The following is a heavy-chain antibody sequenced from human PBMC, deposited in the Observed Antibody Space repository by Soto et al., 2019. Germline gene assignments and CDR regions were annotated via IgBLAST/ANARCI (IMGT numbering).Heavy chain of an antibody. CDR2: ISYDGDNE. D-gene: IGHD3-10*01. V-gene: IGHV3-30*18. J-gene: IGHJ4*02. CDR3: AKDRGFYGSGTHSTIDH. Sequence: PGGSLRLSCEASGFTLRSYGMYWLRQAPGKGLEWVALISYDGDNEYYADSVKGRFTISRDNYKYTLSLQMDSLRPEDTAVYYCAKDRGFYGSGTHSTIDHWGQGTLVTVSS. CDR1: GFTLRSYG.